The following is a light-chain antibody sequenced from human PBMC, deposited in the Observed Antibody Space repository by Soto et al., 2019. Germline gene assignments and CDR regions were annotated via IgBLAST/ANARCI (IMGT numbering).Light chain of an antibody. Sequence: TQCPASRSVSPGGRATLPSRTKQSISDTLAWYQQLPGQAPRLLFYGAYSRATGIPDRFSGSGSGTDFTLTISRLEPEDFAVYYCHHSDSSPFTFGPGTKVAI. J-gene: IGKJ3*01. CDR1: QSISDT. CDR2: GAY. V-gene: IGKV3-20*01. CDR3: HHSDSSPFT.